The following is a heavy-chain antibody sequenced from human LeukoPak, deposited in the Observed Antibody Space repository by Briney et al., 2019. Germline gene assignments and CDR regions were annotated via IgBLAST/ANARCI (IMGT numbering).Heavy chain of an antibody. D-gene: IGHD3-10*01. CDR1: GFTFSSYT. CDR3: ARDTYGSGNFIGPLDY. CDR2: ISSSSSYI. J-gene: IGHJ4*02. Sequence: GGSLRLSCAASGFTFSSYTMNWVRQAPGKGLEWVSFISSSSSYIYYADSVKGRFTISRDNAKNSLYLQMDSLRAEDTAMYYCARDTYGSGNFIGPLDYWGQGTLVTVSS. V-gene: IGHV3-21*01.